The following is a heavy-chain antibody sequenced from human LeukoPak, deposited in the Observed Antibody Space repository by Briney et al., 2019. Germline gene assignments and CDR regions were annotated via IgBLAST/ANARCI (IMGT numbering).Heavy chain of an antibody. V-gene: IGHV4-39*01. J-gene: IGHJ5*02. Sequence: SETLSLTCTVSGGSISSSSYYWGWIRQPPGKGLEWIGSIYYSGSTYYNPSLKSRVTISVDTSKNQFSLKLSSVTAADTAVYYCARQGGVYSWFGELNWFDPWGQGTLVTVSS. CDR1: GGSISSSSYY. CDR3: ARQGGVYSWFGELNWFDP. D-gene: IGHD3-10*01. CDR2: IYYSGST.